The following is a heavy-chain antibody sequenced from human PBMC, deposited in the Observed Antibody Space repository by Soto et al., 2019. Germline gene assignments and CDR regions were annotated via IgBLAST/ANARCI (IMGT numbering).Heavy chain of an antibody. J-gene: IGHJ4*02. Sequence: ETLSLTCSIHSGSFSGYYWSWIRQPPGKGLEWIGEISQSGNTNYSPSLKSRVSISIDTSKKQFSLNLASVSAADTAVYYCARAPKVSGSSQTRPDFWGQGTLVTVSS. D-gene: IGHD6-6*01. CDR1: SGSFSGYY. V-gene: IGHV4-34*01. CDR3: ARAPKVSGSSQTRPDF. CDR2: ISQSGNT.